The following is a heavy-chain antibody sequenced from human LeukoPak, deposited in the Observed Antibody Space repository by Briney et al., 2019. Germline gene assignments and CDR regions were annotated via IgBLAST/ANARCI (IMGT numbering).Heavy chain of an antibody. D-gene: IGHD6-6*01. J-gene: IGHJ4*02. V-gene: IGHV3-21*01. CDR1: GFTFSSYS. CDR2: ISSSSSYI. CDR3: ARGEGEYSSSKDFDY. Sequence: GGSLRLSCAASGFTFSSYSMNWVRQAPGKGLEWVSSISSSSSYIYYADSVKGRFTISRDNAKNSLYLQMNSLRAEDTAVYYCARGEGEYSSSKDFDYWGQGTLVTVSS.